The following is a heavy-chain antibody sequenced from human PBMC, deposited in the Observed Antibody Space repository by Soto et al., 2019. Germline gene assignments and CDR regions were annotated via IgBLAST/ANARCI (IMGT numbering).Heavy chain of an antibody. J-gene: IGHJ6*02. CDR2: IYYSGST. V-gene: IGHV4-59*01. Sequence: LSLTCTVSGGSISSYYWSWIRQPPGKGLEWIGYIYYSGSTNYNPSLRSRVTISVDTSKNQFSLKLSSVTAADTAAYYCARTPYYHYGMDVWGQGTTVTISS. CDR1: GGSISSYY. CDR3: ARTPYYHYGMDV.